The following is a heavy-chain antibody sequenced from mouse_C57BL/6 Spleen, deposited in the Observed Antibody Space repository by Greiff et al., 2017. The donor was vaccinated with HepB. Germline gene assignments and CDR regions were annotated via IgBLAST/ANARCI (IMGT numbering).Heavy chain of an antibody. V-gene: IGHV1-5*01. D-gene: IGHD1-1*01. CDR3: TVIYYYGSSYEYFDV. J-gene: IGHJ1*03. CDR1: GYTFTSYW. Sequence: VQLQQSGTVLARPGASVKMSCKTSGYTFTSYWMHWVKQRPGQGLEWIGAIYPGNSDTSYNQKFKGKAKLTAVTSASTAYMELSSLTNEDSAVYYCTVIYYYGSSYEYFDVWGTGTTVTVSS. CDR2: IYPGNSDT.